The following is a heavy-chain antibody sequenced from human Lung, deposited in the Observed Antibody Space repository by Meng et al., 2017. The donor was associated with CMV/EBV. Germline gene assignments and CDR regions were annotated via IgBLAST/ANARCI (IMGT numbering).Heavy chain of an antibody. J-gene: IGHJ3*02. CDR2: ISSSRSYI. Sequence: GESLKISCAPSGFSFSSYTLHWVRQAPGTGLEWVASISSSRSYINYADSVKGRFTISRDNAKNSLYLQMSSLRAEDTAVYYCARERLYQPLWGDALDIWGQGTMVTVSS. V-gene: IGHV3-21*01. D-gene: IGHD2-2*01. CDR1: GFSFSSYT. CDR3: ARERLYQPLWGDALDI.